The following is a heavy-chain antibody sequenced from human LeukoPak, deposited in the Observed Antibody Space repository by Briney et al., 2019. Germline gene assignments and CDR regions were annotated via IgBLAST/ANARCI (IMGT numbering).Heavy chain of an antibody. CDR2: IKQDGSEK. J-gene: IGHJ4*02. Sequence: GGSLRLSCAASGFTFSSYWMSWVRQAPGKGLGWVANIKQDGSEKYYVDSVKGRFTISRDNAKNSLYLQMNSLRAEDTAVYYCARARLRFLEWSYFDYWGQGTLVTVSS. V-gene: IGHV3-7*01. CDR1: GFTFSSYW. D-gene: IGHD3-3*01. CDR3: ARARLRFLEWSYFDY.